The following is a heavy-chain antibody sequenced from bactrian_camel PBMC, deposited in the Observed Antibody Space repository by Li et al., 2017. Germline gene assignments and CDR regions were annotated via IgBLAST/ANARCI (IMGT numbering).Heavy chain of an antibody. J-gene: IGHJ6*01. CDR1: EDIDSTYS. Sequence: HVQLVESGGGSVQAGGSLTLSCAASEDIDSTYSYMAWFRQTPGKGREGVAAMYQGGAKTYYADSVKGRFTISQDNDKNTLHLQMNSLKPEDTAMYYCAAGPGYCYMPRIPDFAYWGQGTQVTVS. D-gene: IGHD2*01. CDR2: MYQGGAKT. V-gene: IGHV3S1*01. CDR3: AAGPGYCYMPRIPDFAY.